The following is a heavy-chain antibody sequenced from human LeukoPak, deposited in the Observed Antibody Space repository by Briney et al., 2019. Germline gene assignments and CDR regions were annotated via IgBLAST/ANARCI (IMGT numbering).Heavy chain of an antibody. CDR3: ARPYDSSGYYLDAFDI. CDR1: GYTFTGYY. J-gene: IGHJ3*02. Sequence: ASVKVSCKASGYTFTGYYMHWVRQAPGQGLEWMGWINPNSGGTNYAQKFQGRVTMTRDTSISTAYMELSRLRSDDTAVYYCARPYDSSGYYLDAFDIWGQGTMVTVSS. CDR2: INPNSGGT. V-gene: IGHV1-2*02. D-gene: IGHD3-22*01.